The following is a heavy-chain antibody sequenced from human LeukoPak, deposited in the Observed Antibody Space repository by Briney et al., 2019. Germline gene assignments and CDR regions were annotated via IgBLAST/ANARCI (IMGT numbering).Heavy chain of an antibody. J-gene: IGHJ3*02. CDR1: GYSFSNYW. CDR3: ASRSGVGDIDAFDI. D-gene: IGHD1-26*01. CDR2: IYPADSDT. Sequence: GESLKISCKGSGYSFSNYWIGWVRQMPGKGLEWMGIIYPADSDTRHSPSFQGQVTISADKSISTAYLQWSTLKASDTAMYYCASRSGVGDIDAFDICGQGTMVTVSS. V-gene: IGHV5-51*01.